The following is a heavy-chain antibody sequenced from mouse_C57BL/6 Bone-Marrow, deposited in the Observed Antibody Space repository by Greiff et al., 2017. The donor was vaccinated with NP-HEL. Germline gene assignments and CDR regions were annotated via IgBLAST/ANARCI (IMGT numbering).Heavy chain of an antibody. Sequence: VQLVESGPELVKPGASVKLSCKASGYTFTSYDINWVKQRPGQGLEWIGWIYPRDGSTKYNEKFKGKATLTVDTASSTAYMELHSLTSEDSAVYVCARSMGLRWYYAMDYWGQGTSVTVSS. D-gene: IGHD2-4*01. CDR3: ARSMGLRWYYAMDY. V-gene: IGHV1-85*01. CDR1: GYTFTSYD. CDR2: IYPRDGST. J-gene: IGHJ4*01.